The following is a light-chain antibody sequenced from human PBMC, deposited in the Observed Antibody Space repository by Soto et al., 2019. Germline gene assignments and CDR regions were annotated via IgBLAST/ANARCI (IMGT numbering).Light chain of an antibody. V-gene: IGKV3-20*01. J-gene: IGKJ1*01. Sequence: EIVLTQSPGTLSLSPGERATLSCRASQSVSSSYLAWYQQKPGQATRLLIYGASSMATGIPDRFSGSGSGTDFTLTISRLEPEDFAVYYCQQYGSSQWTFGQGTKV. CDR2: GAS. CDR1: QSVSSSY. CDR3: QQYGSSQWT.